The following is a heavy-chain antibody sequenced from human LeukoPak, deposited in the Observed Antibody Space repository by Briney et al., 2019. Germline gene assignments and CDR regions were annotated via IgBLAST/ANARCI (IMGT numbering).Heavy chain of an antibody. CDR2: FDPEDGET. CDR3: ATATTVVRSLGVYFDY. J-gene: IGHJ4*02. V-gene: IGHV1-24*01. CDR1: GSTLTELS. Sequence: ALVKVSCKVSGSTLTELSMHWVRQAPGKGLEWMGGFDPEDGETIYAQKFQGRVTMTEDTSTDTAYMELSSLKFEDTAVYYCATATTVVRSLGVYFDYWGQGTLVTVSS. D-gene: IGHD4-23*01.